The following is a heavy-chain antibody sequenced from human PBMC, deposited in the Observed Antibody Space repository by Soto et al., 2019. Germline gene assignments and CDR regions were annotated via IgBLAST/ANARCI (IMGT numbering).Heavy chain of an antibody. CDR1: GDTFRSYV. CDR3: AIKKYDLDSSGNYRFVGLYGMDV. CDR2: FIPLFDAA. J-gene: IGHJ6*02. D-gene: IGHD6-19*01. V-gene: IGHV1-69*01. Sequence: QVQLVQSGAEVKKPGSSMTVSCKASGDTFRSYVVSWVRQAPGQGLEWMGGFIPLFDAAKYPQTFQGRVAMSADESMGTAYMERSGLRDEDTAVYYCAIKKYDLDSSGNYRFVGLYGMDVGGQGTTVTVSS.